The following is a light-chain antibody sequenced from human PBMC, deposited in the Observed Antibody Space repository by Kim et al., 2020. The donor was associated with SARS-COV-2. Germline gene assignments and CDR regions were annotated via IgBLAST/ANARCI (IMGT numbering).Light chain of an antibody. J-gene: IGKJ2*01. CDR3: QQYADWPPYT. CDR2: GAS. Sequence: VVMTQSPATLSVSPGERVTLSCRASQSVDSNLAWYQQKPGQGPRLLIYGASPRATGIPARFSGSGSGTNFTLTISSLQSEDFAIYYCQQYADWPPYTFGQGTKLEI. CDR1: QSVDSN. V-gene: IGKV3-15*01.